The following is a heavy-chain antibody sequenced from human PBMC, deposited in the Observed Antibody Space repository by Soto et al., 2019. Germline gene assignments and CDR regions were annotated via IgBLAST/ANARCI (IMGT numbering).Heavy chain of an antibody. CDR1: GGSFSSYA. V-gene: IGHV1-69*06. Sequence: SVKVSWKASGGSFSSYAISWVRQAPGQGLEWMGGIIPIFGTTNYAQKFQGRVTITADTSTSTAYMELSSLRSDDTAVYYCARMESSSWLNFDYWGQGTLVTVSS. CDR2: IIPIFGTT. CDR3: ARMESSSWLNFDY. D-gene: IGHD6-13*01. J-gene: IGHJ4*02.